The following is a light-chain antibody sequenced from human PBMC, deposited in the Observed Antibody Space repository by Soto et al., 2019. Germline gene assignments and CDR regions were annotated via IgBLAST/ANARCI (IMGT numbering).Light chain of an antibody. J-gene: IGKJ2*01. CDR3: QQCGPSLKYT. CDR2: GAS. Sequence: IVLTQSPGTLSLSPGERATLSCRASQTVAGNYLAWYQQKPGQAPRSLIYGASNRATGIPDRFSGSGSVTDFTLTISILEPEDFAVYYCQQCGPSLKYTFGQGTTLEIK. CDR1: QTVAGNY. V-gene: IGKV3-20*01.